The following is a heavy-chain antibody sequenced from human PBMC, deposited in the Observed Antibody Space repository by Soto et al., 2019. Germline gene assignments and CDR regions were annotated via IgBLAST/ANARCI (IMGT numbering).Heavy chain of an antibody. Sequence: APLKVSWKGAGYTCSSYAMHWHRQENGQRLEWMGWINAGNGNTKYSQKFQGRVTITRDTSASTAYMELSSLRSEGTAVYYCARDEGIVVVVAVGTFDYWGQGTLVTVSS. J-gene: IGHJ4*02. CDR1: GYTCSSYA. D-gene: IGHD2-15*01. CDR3: ARDEGIVVVVAVGTFDY. V-gene: IGHV1-3*01. CDR2: INAGNGNT.